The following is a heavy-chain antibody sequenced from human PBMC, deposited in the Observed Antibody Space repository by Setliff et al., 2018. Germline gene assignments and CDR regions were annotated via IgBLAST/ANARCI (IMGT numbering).Heavy chain of an antibody. CDR3: ARDASASDGRNAFDI. CDR2: IYFGGNT. J-gene: IGHJ3*02. Sequence: PSETLSLTCTVPGGSISDNGYFWGWVRQPPGKGLEWIGYIYFGGNTYFNPSFKSRVTMSIDTSNSQFSLKLSSVTDADTAIYYCARDASASDGRNAFDIWGQGTMVTVSS. CDR1: GGSISDNGYF. D-gene: IGHD1-26*01. V-gene: IGHV4-39*07.